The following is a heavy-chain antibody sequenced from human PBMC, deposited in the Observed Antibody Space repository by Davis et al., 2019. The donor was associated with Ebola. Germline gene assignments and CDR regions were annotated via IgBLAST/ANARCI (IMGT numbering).Heavy chain of an antibody. CDR1: GFVFSSYV. J-gene: IGHJ3*02. CDR3: ARDPAARLEWLLSGAFDI. D-gene: IGHD3-3*01. Sequence: GESLKISCTASGFVFSSYVMSWVRRAPGKGLEWVSSISSSSSYLYYADSVKGRFTISRDNAKNSLYLQMNSLRAEDTAVYYCARDPAARLEWLLSGAFDIWGQGTMVTVSS. V-gene: IGHV3-21*01. CDR2: ISSSSSYL.